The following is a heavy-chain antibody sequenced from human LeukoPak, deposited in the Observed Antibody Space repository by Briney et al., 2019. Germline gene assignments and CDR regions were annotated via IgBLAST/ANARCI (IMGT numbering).Heavy chain of an antibody. CDR1: GLTFSTSG. D-gene: IGHD1-14*01. CDR2: VGPTGSDR. CDR3: ATETNGRHYDY. J-gene: IGHJ4*02. Sequence: GGSLRLSCTASGLTFSTSGFNWVRQAPGKGLEWVASVGPTGSDRYHADSIKGRFTISRDNASNFLYLQMNSLRAEDTAVYYCATETNGRHYDYWGQGTLLTVSS. V-gene: IGHV3-21*06.